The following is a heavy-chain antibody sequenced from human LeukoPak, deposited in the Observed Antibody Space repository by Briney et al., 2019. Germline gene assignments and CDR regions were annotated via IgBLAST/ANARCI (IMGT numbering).Heavy chain of an antibody. Sequence: GGSPRLSCAVFGFTFSSNSMIWVRRAPGKGLEWVSYISSSSSTIYYADSVRGRFTISRDTAENSSYLQMNSPGDEDTHLYYCARSSYGSGRYGMDVWGQGTTVTVSS. CDR3: ARSSYGSGRYGMDV. D-gene: IGHD3-10*01. CDR1: GFTFSSNS. V-gene: IGHV3-48*02. J-gene: IGHJ6*02. CDR2: ISSSSSTI.